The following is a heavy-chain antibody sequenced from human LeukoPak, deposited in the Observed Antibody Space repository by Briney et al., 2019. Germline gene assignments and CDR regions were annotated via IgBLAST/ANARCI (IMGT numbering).Heavy chain of an antibody. CDR1: GFTLSTYW. D-gene: IGHD4-17*01. CDR3: ARDPATTVTTYAY. Sequence: GGSLRLSCAASGFTLSTYWMSWVRQAPGKGLEWVANIKQDGSEIYYVDSVKGRFTISRDNAKNSLYLQMNSLRAEDTAVYFCARDPATTVTTYAYWGQGTLVTVSS. J-gene: IGHJ4*02. CDR2: IKQDGSEI. V-gene: IGHV3-7*01.